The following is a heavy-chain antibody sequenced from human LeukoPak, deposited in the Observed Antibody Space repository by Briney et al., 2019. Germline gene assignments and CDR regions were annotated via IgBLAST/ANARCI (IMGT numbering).Heavy chain of an antibody. CDR3: ARVESRFLEWLTVYYYYGMDV. Sequence: ASVKVSCKASGYTFTSYGISWVRQAPGQGLEWMGWISAYNGNTNYAQKLQGRATMTTDTSTSTAYMELRSLRSDDTAVYYCARVESRFLEWLTVYYYYGMDVWGQGTTVTVSS. V-gene: IGHV1-18*01. CDR2: ISAYNGNT. J-gene: IGHJ6*02. D-gene: IGHD3-3*01. CDR1: GYTFTSYG.